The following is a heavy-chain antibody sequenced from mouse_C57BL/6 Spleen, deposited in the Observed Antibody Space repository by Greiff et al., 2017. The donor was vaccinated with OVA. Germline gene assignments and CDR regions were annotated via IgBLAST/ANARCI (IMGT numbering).Heavy chain of an antibody. D-gene: IGHD1-1*01. CDR3: ARKALRSYYYAMDY. CDR1: GYTFTDYY. J-gene: IGHJ4*01. Sequence: EVQLQQSGPELVKPGASVKISCKASGYTFTDYYMNWVKQSHGKSLEWIGDINPNNGGTSYNQKFKGKATLTVDKSSSTAYMELRSLTSEDSAVYYCARKALRSYYYAMDYWGQGTSVTVSS. V-gene: IGHV1-26*01. CDR2: INPNNGGT.